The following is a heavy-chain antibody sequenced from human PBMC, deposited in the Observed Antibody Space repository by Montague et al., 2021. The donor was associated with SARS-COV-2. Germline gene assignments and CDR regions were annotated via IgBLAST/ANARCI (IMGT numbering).Heavy chain of an antibody. Sequence: SETLSLTCTVAGGSINTYYWDWIRQPPGKGLEWLESIFYTGSTNYNPSRKSRATISLDTSKNQFFLKVTSVTAADTAVYYCARQAAGSYFYYGVDVWGQGTTVTVSS. CDR2: IFYTGST. J-gene: IGHJ6*02. D-gene: IGHD6-13*01. CDR1: GGSINTYY. V-gene: IGHV4-59*12. CDR3: ARQAAGSYFYYGVDV.